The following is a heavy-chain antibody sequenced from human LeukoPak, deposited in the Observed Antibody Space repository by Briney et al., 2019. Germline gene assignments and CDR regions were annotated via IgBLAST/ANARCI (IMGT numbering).Heavy chain of an antibody. V-gene: IGHV3-30-3*01. J-gene: IGHJ4*02. CDR3: ARDRIQLWPRYYFDY. CDR2: ILYDGSNK. CDR1: GFTFSSYA. Sequence: PGGSLRLSCAASGFTFSSYAMHWVRQAAGKGLEWVAVILYDGSNKYYADSVKGRFTISRDNYKNTLYLQMNSLRAEDTAVYYCARDRIQLWPRYYFDYWGQGTLVTVSS. D-gene: IGHD5-18*01.